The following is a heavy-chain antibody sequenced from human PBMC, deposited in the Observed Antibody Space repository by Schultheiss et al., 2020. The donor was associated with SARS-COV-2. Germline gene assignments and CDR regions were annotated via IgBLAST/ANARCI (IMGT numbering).Heavy chain of an antibody. V-gene: IGHV4-61*08. CDR2: VNDYGMT. D-gene: IGHD6-19*01. CDR3: ARDEQWLPNNWFDP. Sequence: GSLRLSCTVSGGSISSGGYYWSWIRQPPGKGLEWLGYVNDYGMTNYNPSLKSRITISQDKSRSQFSLKLSSVTAADTAVYYCARDEQWLPNNWFDPWGQGTLVTVSS. J-gene: IGHJ5*02. CDR1: GGSISSGGYY.